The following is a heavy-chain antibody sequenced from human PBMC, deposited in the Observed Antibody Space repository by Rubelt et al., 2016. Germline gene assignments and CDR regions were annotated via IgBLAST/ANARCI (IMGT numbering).Heavy chain of an antibody. CDR2: INPNSGGT. CDR3: ASELRTSPERSTDY. Sequence: QVQLVQSGAEVKKPGSSVKVSCKASGGTFSSYAISWVRQAPGQGLEWMGWINPNSGGTNYAQKFEGRVTMTRDTSSSTAYMERSRLRSDDTAVYYCASELRTSPERSTDYWGQGALVTGSS. J-gene: IGHJ4*02. V-gene: IGHV1-2*02. CDR1: GGTFSSYA. D-gene: IGHD2-2*01.